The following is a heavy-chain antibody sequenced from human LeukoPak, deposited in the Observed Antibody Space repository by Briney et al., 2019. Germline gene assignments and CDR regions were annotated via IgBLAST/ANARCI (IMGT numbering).Heavy chain of an antibody. CDR2: VNPNSGGT. J-gene: IGHJ5*02. V-gene: IGHV1-2*02. CDR1: GYTFTGYY. Sequence: GASVKVSCKASGYTFTGYYMHWVRQAPGQGLEWMGWVNPNSGGTNYAQKFQGRVTMTRDTSISTAYMELSRLRYDDTAVYYCARVRVATTNIVVVVAATLELDPWGQGTLVTVSS. CDR3: ARVRVATTNIVVVVAATLELDP. D-gene: IGHD2-15*01.